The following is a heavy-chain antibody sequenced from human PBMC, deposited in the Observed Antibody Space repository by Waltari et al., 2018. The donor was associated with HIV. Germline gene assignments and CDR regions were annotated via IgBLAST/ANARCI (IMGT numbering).Heavy chain of an antibody. Sequence: QVQLVQSGAAVKKPGASVKVSCKASGYTFTGYYMHWVRQAPGQGLEWMGWINPNSGGTNYAQKFQGRVTMTRDTSSSTAYMELSRLRSDDTAVYYCAETVTNYYYYGMDVWGQGTTVTVSS. CDR2: INPNSGGT. D-gene: IGHD4-17*01. CDR1: GYTFTGYY. V-gene: IGHV1-2*02. CDR3: AETVTNYYYYGMDV. J-gene: IGHJ6*02.